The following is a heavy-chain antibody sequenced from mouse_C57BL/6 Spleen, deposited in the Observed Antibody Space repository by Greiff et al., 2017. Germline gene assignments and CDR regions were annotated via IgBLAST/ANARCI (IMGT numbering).Heavy chain of an antibody. V-gene: IGHV1-42*01. J-gene: IGHJ4*01. CDR2: INPSTGGT. CDR1: GYSFTGYY. CDR3: ARSIYNNYVGAMDY. D-gene: IGHD2-5*01. Sequence: EVQLQQSGPELVKPGASVKISCKASGYSFTGYYMNWVKQSPEKSLEWIGEINPSTGGTTYNQKFKAKATLTVDKSSSTAYMQLKSLTSEDSAVYYCARSIYNNYVGAMDYWGQGTSVTVSS.